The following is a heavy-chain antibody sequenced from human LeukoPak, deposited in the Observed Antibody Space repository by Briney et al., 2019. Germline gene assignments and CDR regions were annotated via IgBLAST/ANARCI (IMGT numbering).Heavy chain of an antibody. CDR3: ARDGSIFDFDY. CDR2: IRYDGSNK. V-gene: IGHV3-30*02. CDR1: GFTFSSYG. J-gene: IGHJ4*02. D-gene: IGHD3-3*02. Sequence: GGSLRLSCAASGFTFSSYGMHWVRQAPGKGLEWVTFIRYDGSNKYYADSVKGRFAISRDNAKNSLFLQMDSLRAEDTAVYYCARDGSIFDFDYWGQGTLVTVSS.